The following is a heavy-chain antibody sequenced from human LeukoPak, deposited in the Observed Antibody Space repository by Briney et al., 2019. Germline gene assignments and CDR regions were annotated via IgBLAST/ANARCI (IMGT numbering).Heavy chain of an antibody. Sequence: SETLSLTCTVSGGSISSSSYYWGCIRQPPGKGLVWIGSIYYNGSTYYNPSLKSRVTISVDTSKNQFSLKLSSVTAADTAVYYCARHGGGDIVAPYGFYFDYWGQGTLVTVSS. V-gene: IGHV4-39*01. CDR3: ARHGGGDIVAPYGFYFDY. CDR1: GGSISSSSYY. CDR2: IYYNGST. J-gene: IGHJ4*02. D-gene: IGHD5-12*01.